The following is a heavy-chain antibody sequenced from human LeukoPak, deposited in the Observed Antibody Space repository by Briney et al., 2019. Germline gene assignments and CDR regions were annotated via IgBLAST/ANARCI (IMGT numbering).Heavy chain of an antibody. CDR1: GYTFTSYG. Sequence: ASVKVSCKASGYTFTSYGISWVRQAPGQGLEWMGWISAYNGNTNYAQKLQGRVTMTTDTSTSTAYMELRSLRSDDTAAYYCTAMAMGYYYYGMDVWGQGTTVTVSS. V-gene: IGHV1-18*01. CDR3: TAMAMGYYYYGMDV. CDR2: ISAYNGNT. D-gene: IGHD5-18*01. J-gene: IGHJ6*02.